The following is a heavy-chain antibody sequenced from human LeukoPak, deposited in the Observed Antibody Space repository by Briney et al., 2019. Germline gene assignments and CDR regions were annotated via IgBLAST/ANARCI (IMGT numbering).Heavy chain of an antibody. CDR2: INHSGST. J-gene: IGHJ4*02. V-gene: IGHV4-34*01. Sequence: SETLSLTCAVYGGSFSGYYWSWIRQPPGKGLEWVGEINHSGSTNYNPSLKSRVTISADTSKNQFSLKLSSVTAADTAVYYCARGWGYYDSSGYYARQLDYWGQGTLVTVSS. CDR3: ARGWGYYDSSGYYARQLDY. CDR1: GGSFSGYY. D-gene: IGHD3-22*01.